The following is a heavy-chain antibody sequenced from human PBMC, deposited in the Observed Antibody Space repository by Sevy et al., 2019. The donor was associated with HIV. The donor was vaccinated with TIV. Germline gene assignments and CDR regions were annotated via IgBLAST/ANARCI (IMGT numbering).Heavy chain of an antibody. Sequence: GGSLRLSCTASGFTLSDYYMSWIRQAPGKGLQWISYISGSDDSGGDDTIYYADSVKGRFTISRDNAKNSLYLQMGSLRADDTAVYYCAIDHVKDGKGGDYYYHAMDVWGRGTTVTVSS. CDR1: GFTLSDYY. CDR2: ISGSDDSGGDDTI. V-gene: IGHV3-11*01. J-gene: IGHJ6*02. D-gene: IGHD3-16*01. CDR3: AIDHVKDGKGGDYYYHAMDV.